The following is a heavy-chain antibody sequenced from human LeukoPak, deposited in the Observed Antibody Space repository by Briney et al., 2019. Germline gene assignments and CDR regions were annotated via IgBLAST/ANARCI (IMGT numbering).Heavy chain of an antibody. CDR2: IYYSGST. Sequence: SETLSLTCTVSGGSISSSSYYWGWIRQPPGKGLEWIGSIYYSGSTYYNPSLKSRVTISVDTSKNQFSLKLSSVTAADTAVYYCARDIASDSGSYYWGRGTLVTVSS. D-gene: IGHD1-26*01. V-gene: IGHV4-39*07. J-gene: IGHJ4*02. CDR3: ARDIASDSGSYY. CDR1: GGSISSSSYY.